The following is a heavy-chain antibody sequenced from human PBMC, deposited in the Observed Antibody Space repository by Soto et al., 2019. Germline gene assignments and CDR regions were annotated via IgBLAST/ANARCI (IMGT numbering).Heavy chain of an antibody. V-gene: IGHV4-59*01. J-gene: IGHJ3*02. D-gene: IGHD2-21*01. CDR3: ARGNDWKSSTFDI. CDR2: VYSSGST. CDR1: GGSLIDAY. Sequence: QVQLQESGPGLVKPLETVSLTCTVSGGSLIDAYWNWIRQHPGKGLEWIGYVYSSGSTKYNPSLTGRVTISVDRSKNQFSLKLSSVTAADTAVYYCARGNDWKSSTFDIWGHGTMVSVSS.